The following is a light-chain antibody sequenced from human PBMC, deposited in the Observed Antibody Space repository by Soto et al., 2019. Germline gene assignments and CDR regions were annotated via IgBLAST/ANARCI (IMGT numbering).Light chain of an antibody. V-gene: IGLV7-46*01. Sequence: QSVVTQEPSLTVSPGGTVTLTCGSSIGPVTSGPFPYWFQQKPGQAPRTLIYGATNRHSWTPARFSGSLVGGKAALTLSVAQPEDEPDYSCLVSCNCPWVFGGGTKVTVL. CDR1: IGPVTSGPF. J-gene: IGLJ3*02. CDR3: LVSCNCPWV. CDR2: GAT.